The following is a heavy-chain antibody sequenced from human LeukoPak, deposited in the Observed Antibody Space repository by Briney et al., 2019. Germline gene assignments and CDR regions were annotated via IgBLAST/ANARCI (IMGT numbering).Heavy chain of an antibody. V-gene: IGHV1-18*01. J-gene: IGHJ1*01. D-gene: IGHD2-2*01. Sequence: ASVKVSRKASGYTFTIYGISRVRQAPGQGLEWVGWTSANNGNTNYAQKLQGRVTMTTDTSTSTAYMELRSLRSDDTAVYYCASWDYCSSTSCYSQYFQHWGQGTLVTVSS. CDR3: ASWDYCSSTSCYSQYFQH. CDR1: GYTFTIYG. CDR2: TSANNGNT.